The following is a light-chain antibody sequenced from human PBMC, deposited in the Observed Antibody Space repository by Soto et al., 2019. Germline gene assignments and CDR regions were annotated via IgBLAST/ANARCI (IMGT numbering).Light chain of an antibody. Sequence: EVEMTQSPATLSLSPGGRATLSCRARQTSYSNLAWFHQKPGQAPRLLIYGAFTRATGIPAMFSGSRSGTEFTLTIGSLQSEDSAVYYCQQYNKWPRLTFGGGTKVEIK. V-gene: IGKV3D-15*01. CDR1: QTSYSN. CDR2: GAF. CDR3: QQYNKWPRLT. J-gene: IGKJ4*01.